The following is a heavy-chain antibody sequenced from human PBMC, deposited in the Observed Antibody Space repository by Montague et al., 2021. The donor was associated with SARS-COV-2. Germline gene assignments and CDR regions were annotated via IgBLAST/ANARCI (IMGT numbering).Heavy chain of an antibody. CDR3: ARDPGIPSAGTVGHFDS. Sequence: SLRLSCAASGFTFSNYWMSWVRQAPGKGPEWVANIHQDGNWIYYMDSVRGRFTISRDNARKSLYLRMSSLRDDDTAIYYCARDPGIPSAGTVGHFDSWGQGILVIVSS. CDR1: GFTFSNYW. D-gene: IGHD6-13*01. V-gene: IGHV3-7*01. CDR2: IHQDGNWI. J-gene: IGHJ5*01.